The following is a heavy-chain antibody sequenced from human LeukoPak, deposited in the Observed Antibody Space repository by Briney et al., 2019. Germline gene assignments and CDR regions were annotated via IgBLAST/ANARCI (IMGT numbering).Heavy chain of an antibody. CDR2: INPSGGST. CDR3: ARGRLPYYYGSGSYYNEGVPGDY. V-gene: IGHV1-46*01. D-gene: IGHD3-10*01. CDR1: GYTLTSYY. Sequence: ASVKVSFKASGYTLTSYYMHWVRQAPGQGLEWMGIINPSGGSTSYAQKFQGRVTMTRDTSTSTVYMELNSLRSEDTAVYYCARGRLPYYYGSGSYYNEGVPGDYWGQGTLVTVSS. J-gene: IGHJ4*02.